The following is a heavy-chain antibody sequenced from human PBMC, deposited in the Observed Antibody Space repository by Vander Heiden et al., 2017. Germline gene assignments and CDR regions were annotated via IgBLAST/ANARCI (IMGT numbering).Heavy chain of an antibody. V-gene: IGHV3-9*01. CDR3: AKDRKGRAPHYYGMDV. CDR1: GFTFDDYA. Sequence: EVQLVESGGGLVQPGRSLRLSCAASGFTFDDYAMHWVRQAPGKGLEWVSGISWNSGSIGYADFVKGRFTISRDNAKNSLYLQMNSLRAEDTALYYCAKDRKGRAPHYYGMDVWGQGTTVTVSS. CDR2: ISWNSGSI. J-gene: IGHJ6*02.